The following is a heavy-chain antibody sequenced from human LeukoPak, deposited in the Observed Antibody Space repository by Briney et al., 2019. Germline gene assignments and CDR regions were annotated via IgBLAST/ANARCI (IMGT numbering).Heavy chain of an antibody. CDR3: ARENDYVWGSYRLGPYWYFDL. D-gene: IGHD3-16*02. Sequence: GGSLKLSCAASGFTFSSYAMSWVRQAPGKGLEWVSAISGSGGSTYYADSVKGRFTISRDNSKNTLYLQMNSLRAEDTAVYYCARENDYVWGSYRLGPYWYFDLWGRGALVTVSS. J-gene: IGHJ2*01. V-gene: IGHV3-23*01. CDR2: ISGSGGST. CDR1: GFTFSSYA.